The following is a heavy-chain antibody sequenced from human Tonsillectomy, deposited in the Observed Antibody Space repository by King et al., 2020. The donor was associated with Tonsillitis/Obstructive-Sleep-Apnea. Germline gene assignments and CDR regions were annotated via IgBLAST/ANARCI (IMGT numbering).Heavy chain of an antibody. CDR2: ISGGGDST. CDR3: AKVTASNWGVSDYWYVDL. J-gene: IGHJ2*01. V-gene: IGHV3-23*04. CDR1: RFTFSSYA. Sequence: VQLVESGGGLIQPGGSLRLSCAVSRFTFSSYAMGWVRQAPGKGLEWVSGISGGGDSTYYSDSVKGRFIISRDNSKNTLYLQMNSLRAEDTAVYYCAKVTASNWGVSDYWYVDLWGRGTLVTVSS. D-gene: IGHD7-27*01.